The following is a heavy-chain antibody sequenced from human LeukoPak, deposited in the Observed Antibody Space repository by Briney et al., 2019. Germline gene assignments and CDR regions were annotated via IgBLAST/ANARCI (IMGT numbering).Heavy chain of an antibody. CDR3: AKDPMTTVTTTAY. CDR1: GFTFSSYA. Sequence: GGSLRLSCAASGFTFSSYAMSWVRQAPGKGLEWVSSISDSDGSTYYADSVKGRFTISRDNSKNTLYLQMNSLRAEDTALYYCAKDPMTTVTTTAYWGQGTLVTVSS. V-gene: IGHV3-23*01. CDR2: ISDSDGST. D-gene: IGHD4-17*01. J-gene: IGHJ4*02.